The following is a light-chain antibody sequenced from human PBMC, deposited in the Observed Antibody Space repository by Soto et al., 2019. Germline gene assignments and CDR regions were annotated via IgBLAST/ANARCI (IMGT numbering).Light chain of an antibody. CDR3: QQYGSSLLS. V-gene: IGKV3-20*01. CDR2: GAS. J-gene: IGKJ4*01. CDR1: QDIRSS. Sequence: PGDRVTLSCRASQDIRSSLAWYQQRPGQAPRLLIYGASSRATGIPDRFSGSGSGTEFTLTITRLEPEDFAVFYCQQYGSSLLSFGGGTKVDIK.